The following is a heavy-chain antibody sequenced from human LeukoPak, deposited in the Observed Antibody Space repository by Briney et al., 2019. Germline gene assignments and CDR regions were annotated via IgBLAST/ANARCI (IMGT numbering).Heavy chain of an antibody. CDR2: ISSGSTCI. J-gene: IGHJ4*02. CDR3: AKALGDWPTTLDY. Sequence: GGSLRLSCAASGFDFNNYNMNWVRQAPGKGLEWVSSISSGSTCIYYADSVKGRFTISRDNSKNTLYLQMNSLTAADTAVYFCAKALGDWPTTLDYWGRGTLVTVSS. V-gene: IGHV3-21*04. CDR1: GFDFNNYN. D-gene: IGHD3-16*01.